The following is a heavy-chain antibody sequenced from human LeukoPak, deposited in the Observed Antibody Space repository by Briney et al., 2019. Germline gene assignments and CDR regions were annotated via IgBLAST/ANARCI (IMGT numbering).Heavy chain of an antibody. D-gene: IGHD3-10*01. J-gene: IGHJ6*02. V-gene: IGHV4-59*01. CDR3: ARDPYYGSGSYYIHYGMDV. CDR2: IYYSGST. Sequence: SESLSLTCTLSGGSISSYYWSWIRQPPGKGLGWIGYIYYSGSTNYNPSLKSRVTISVDTSKNQFSLKLSSVTAADTAVYYCARDPYYGSGSYYIHYGMDVWGQGTTVTVSS. CDR1: GGSISSYY.